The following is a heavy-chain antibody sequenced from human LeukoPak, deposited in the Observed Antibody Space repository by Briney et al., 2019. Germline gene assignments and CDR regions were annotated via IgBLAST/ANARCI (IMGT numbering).Heavy chain of an antibody. CDR1: GYTFTSYG. Sequence: GASVKVSCKASGYTFTSYGISWVRQAPGQGLEWMGWISAYNGNTNYAQKLQGRVTMTTDTSTSTAYMELRSLRSDDTAVYYCARLVVMKGWERKSRGWFDPWGQGTLVTVSS. D-gene: IGHD1-26*01. V-gene: IGHV1-18*01. CDR2: ISAYNGNT. J-gene: IGHJ5*02. CDR3: ARLVVMKGWERKSRGWFDP.